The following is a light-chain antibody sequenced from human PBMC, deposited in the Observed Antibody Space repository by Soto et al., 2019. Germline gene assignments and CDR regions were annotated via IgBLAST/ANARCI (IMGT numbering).Light chain of an antibody. Sequence: DIQMTQSPSTLSASVGDRVTITCRASQSISSWLAWYQQKPGKAPKLLIYDASSLESGVPSRFSGSGSGTEFTLTISSLQPDDFATYYCQHSYVTPWTFGQGTKVEIK. CDR3: QHSYVTPWT. J-gene: IGKJ1*01. CDR1: QSISSW. CDR2: DAS. V-gene: IGKV1-5*01.